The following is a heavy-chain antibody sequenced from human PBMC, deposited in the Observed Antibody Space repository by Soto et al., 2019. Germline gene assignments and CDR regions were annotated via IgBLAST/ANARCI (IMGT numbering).Heavy chain of an antibody. Sequence: QVQLVESGGGVVQPGRSLRLSCAASEFTFSNYGMHWVRQAPGKGLEWVAVILNDGSNRYHADSVKGRFTISRDNSKNTLYLQTNSLRAEDTAVYYCARDDEYSGNGMDVWGQGTTVTVS. J-gene: IGHJ6*02. V-gene: IGHV3-33*01. CDR1: EFTFSNYG. CDR3: ARDDEYSGNGMDV. CDR2: ILNDGSNR. D-gene: IGHD3-10*01.